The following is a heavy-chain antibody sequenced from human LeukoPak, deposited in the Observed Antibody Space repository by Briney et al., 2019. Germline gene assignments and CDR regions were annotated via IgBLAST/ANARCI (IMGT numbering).Heavy chain of an antibody. CDR2: IIPIFGTA. Sequence: SVKVSCKASGGTFSSYVISWVRQAPGQGLEWMGGIIPIFGTANYAQKFQGRVTITTDESTSTAYMELSSLRSEDTAVYYCARDRGNIVVVPAAYNWFDPWGQGTLVTVSS. J-gene: IGHJ5*02. CDR1: GGTFSSYV. V-gene: IGHV1-69*05. CDR3: ARDRGNIVVVPAAYNWFDP. D-gene: IGHD2-2*01.